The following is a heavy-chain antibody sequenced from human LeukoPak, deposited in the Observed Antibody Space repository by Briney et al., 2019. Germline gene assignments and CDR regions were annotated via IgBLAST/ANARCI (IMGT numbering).Heavy chain of an antibody. CDR2: IYYSGNT. CDR1: GDSINDYY. V-gene: IGHV4-59*08. CDR3: ARRKAKTPNYFDY. Sequence: PSETLSLTCTVSGDSINDYYWTWIRQPPGKGLDWIGYIYYSGNTNYIPSLKSRVTISLDTSKNQFSLKLTSVTAADTAMYYCARRKAKTPNYFDYWGQGALVTVSS. J-gene: IGHJ4*02.